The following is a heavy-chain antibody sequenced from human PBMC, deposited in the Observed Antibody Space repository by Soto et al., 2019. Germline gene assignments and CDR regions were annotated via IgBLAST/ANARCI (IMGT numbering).Heavy chain of an antibody. D-gene: IGHD2-15*01. CDR3: ATSPGSLGGNY. Sequence: QVQLQESGPGLVKPSGTLSLTCAVSGDSISTIGWWSWVRQPPGKGLEWIGEIYHGGNTNYNPSLKSRVTISVDKSKNQFSLKLSSVTAADTDVYVCATSPGSLGGNYWGQGPMVIVSS. CDR1: GDSISTIGW. V-gene: IGHV4-4*02. J-gene: IGHJ4*02. CDR2: IYHGGNT.